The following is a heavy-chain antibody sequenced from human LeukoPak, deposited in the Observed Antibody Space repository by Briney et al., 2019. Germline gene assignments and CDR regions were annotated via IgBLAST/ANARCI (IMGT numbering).Heavy chain of an antibody. Sequence: ASVKVSCKASGGTFSSYAISWVRQAPGQGLEWMGRIIPIFGTANYAQKFQGRVTITTDESTSTAYMELSSLRSEDTAVYYCARNLHYYDSSGYLDYWGQGTLVTVS. CDR3: ARNLHYYDSSGYLDY. D-gene: IGHD3-22*01. CDR1: GGTFSSYA. V-gene: IGHV1-69*05. CDR2: IIPIFGTA. J-gene: IGHJ4*02.